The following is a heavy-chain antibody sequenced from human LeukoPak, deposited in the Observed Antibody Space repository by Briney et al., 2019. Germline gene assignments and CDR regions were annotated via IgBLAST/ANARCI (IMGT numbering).Heavy chain of an antibody. Sequence: SQTLSLTCTVSGGSISSGGYFWSWIRQQPGKGLEWIGYIYYSGYTSYNPSLKSRVTISVDTSKNHFSLKLSSVTAADTAVYYCARSWDTAMVPFAYWGQGTLVTVSS. J-gene: IGHJ4*02. CDR1: GGSISSGGYF. CDR2: IYYSGYT. CDR3: ARSWDTAMVPFAY. V-gene: IGHV4-31*03. D-gene: IGHD5-18*01.